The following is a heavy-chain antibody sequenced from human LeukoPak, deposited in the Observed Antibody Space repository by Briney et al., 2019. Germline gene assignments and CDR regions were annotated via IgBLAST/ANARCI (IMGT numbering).Heavy chain of an antibody. D-gene: IGHD3-22*01. J-gene: IGHJ4*02. V-gene: IGHV3-21*01. Sequence: GGSLRLSCAASGFTFSSYSMNWVRQAPGKGLEWVSSISSSSSYIYYADSVKGRFTVSRDNAKNSLYLQMNSLRAEDTAVYYCARDPFTSGDYYDSSGYSGYWGQGTLVTVSS. CDR2: ISSSSSYI. CDR3: ARDPFTSGDYYDSSGYSGY. CDR1: GFTFSSYS.